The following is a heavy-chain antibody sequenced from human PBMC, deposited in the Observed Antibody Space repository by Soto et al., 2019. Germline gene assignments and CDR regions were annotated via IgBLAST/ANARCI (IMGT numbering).Heavy chain of an antibody. CDR3: AKDGYSYGVIDY. V-gene: IGHV3-23*01. CDR2: ISGSGGST. CDR1: GFTFSSYA. Sequence: EVQLLESGGGLVQPGGSLRLSCAASGFTFSSYAMSWVRQAPGKGLEWVSAISGSGGSTYYADSVKGRFIISRDNSKNTLYLQMNSLRAEDTAVYYCAKDGYSYGVIDYWGQGTLVTVSS. J-gene: IGHJ4*02. D-gene: IGHD5-18*01.